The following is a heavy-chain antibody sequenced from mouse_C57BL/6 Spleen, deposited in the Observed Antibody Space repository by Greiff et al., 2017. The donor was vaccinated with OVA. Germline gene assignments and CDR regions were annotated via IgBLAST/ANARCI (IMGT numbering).Heavy chain of an antibody. CDR3: ARASGSSYRYAMDY. CDR1: GYTFTDYN. V-gene: IGHV1-22*01. J-gene: IGHJ4*01. Sequence: EVQLQQSGPELVKPGASVKMSCKASGYTFTDYNMHWVKQSHGKSLEWIGYINPNNGGTSYNQKFKGKATLTVNKSSSTAYMELRSLTSEDSAVYYCARASGSSYRYAMDYWGQGTSVTVSS. CDR2: INPNNGGT. D-gene: IGHD1-1*01.